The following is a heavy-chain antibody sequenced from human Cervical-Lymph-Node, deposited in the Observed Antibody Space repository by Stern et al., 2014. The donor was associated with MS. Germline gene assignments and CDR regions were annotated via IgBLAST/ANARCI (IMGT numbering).Heavy chain of an antibody. CDR1: GFIFSSHW. CDR3: ARAFPYSGAIDFQH. Sequence: EVQLVESGGGLVQPGGSLRLSCAASGFIFSSHWMFWVRQVPGKGLIWVSRIDNDGSSTTYADSVKGRFTISRDNAKNTLYLQMNSLRAEDTAVYYCARAFPYSGAIDFQHWGQGTLVSVSS. J-gene: IGHJ1*01. D-gene: IGHD2-15*01. V-gene: IGHV3-74*02. CDR2: IDNDGSST.